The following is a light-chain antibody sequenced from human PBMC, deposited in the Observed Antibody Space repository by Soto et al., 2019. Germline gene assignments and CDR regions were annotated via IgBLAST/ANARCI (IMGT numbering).Light chain of an antibody. CDR1: SYNIGAGYD. Sequence: QSVLTQPPSVSGAPGQRVTISCAGSSYNIGAGYDVNWYQQLPGTAPKLLIYDDSNRPSGVPDRFSGSKSATSASLAITGLQTEDGANYYIQASDSSLSGSVVFGGGTKLT. J-gene: IGLJ2*01. CDR2: DDS. CDR3: QASDSSLSGSVV. V-gene: IGLV1-40*01.